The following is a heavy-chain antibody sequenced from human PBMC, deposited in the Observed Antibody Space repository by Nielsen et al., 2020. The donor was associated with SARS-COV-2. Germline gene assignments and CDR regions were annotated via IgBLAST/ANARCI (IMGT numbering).Heavy chain of an antibody. D-gene: IGHD2-15*01. CDR3: AKALLLRDYYYYGMDV. CDR2: ISWDGGST. CDR1: GFTFDDYA. V-gene: IGHV3-43D*03. Sequence: GGSLRLSCAASGFTFDDYAMHWVRHAPGKGLEWVSLISWDGGSTYYADSVKGRFTISRDNSKNSLYLQMNSLRAEDTALYYCAKALLLRDYYYYGMDVWGQGTTVTVSS. J-gene: IGHJ6*02.